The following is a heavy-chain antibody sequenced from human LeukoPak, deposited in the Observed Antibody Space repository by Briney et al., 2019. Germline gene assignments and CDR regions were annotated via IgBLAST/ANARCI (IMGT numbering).Heavy chain of an antibody. Sequence: GGSLRLSCAASGFTFSSYAMRWVRQAPGKALEYVSAINKNGGSTYYADSVKGRSTISRDNSNNTLYLQMGFVRAEDMAVYYCVRSDYYDSSGYYDDFDFWGQGTLVTVSS. CDR1: GFTFSSYA. CDR3: VRSDYYDSSGYYDDFDF. D-gene: IGHD3-22*01. CDR2: INKNGGST. V-gene: IGHV3-64*02. J-gene: IGHJ4*02.